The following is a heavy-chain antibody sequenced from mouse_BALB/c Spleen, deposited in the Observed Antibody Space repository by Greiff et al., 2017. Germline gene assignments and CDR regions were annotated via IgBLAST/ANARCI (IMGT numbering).Heavy chain of an antibody. V-gene: IGHV1-7*01. CDR2: INPSTGYT. CDR3: ARGRESRYYYAMDY. Sequence: VQLQQSGAELAKPGASVKMSCKASGYTFTSYWMHWVKQRPGQGLEWIGYINPSTGYTEYNQKFKDKATLTADKSSSTAYMQLSSLTSEDSAVYYCARGRESRYYYAMDYWGQGTSVTVSS. CDR1: GYTFTSYW. J-gene: IGHJ4*01.